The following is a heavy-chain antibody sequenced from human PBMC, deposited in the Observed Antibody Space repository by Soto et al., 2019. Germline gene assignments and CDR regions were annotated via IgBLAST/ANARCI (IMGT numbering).Heavy chain of an antibody. CDR3: AKVGGRGWVNWFDS. V-gene: IGHV3-23*01. J-gene: IGHJ5*01. CDR1: GFTFSTYA. D-gene: IGHD6-19*01. CDR2: IIGSADSI. Sequence: EVQLLESGGGLVQPGGSLRISCAASGFTFSTYAMSWVRQAPGKGLEWVSGIIGSADSIYYADFVKGRFTVSRDNSMNTLYLQMNSLRAEDTAVYYCAKVGGRGWVNWFDSWGQGTLVTVSS.